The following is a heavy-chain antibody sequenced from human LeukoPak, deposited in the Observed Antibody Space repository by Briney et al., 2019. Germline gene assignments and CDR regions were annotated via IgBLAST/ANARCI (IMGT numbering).Heavy chain of an antibody. V-gene: IGHV4-38-2*01. D-gene: IGHD2-15*01. Sequence: KSSETLSLTCAVSAYSISSGYYWGWIRQPPGKGLEWIGSIYHSGSTYYNPSLKSRVTISVDTSKNQFSLRLSSVTAADTAVYYCARHFGGGSRINHAFDNWGQGTMVTVSS. J-gene: IGHJ3*02. CDR3: ARHFGGGSRINHAFDN. CDR1: AYSISSGYY. CDR2: IYHSGST.